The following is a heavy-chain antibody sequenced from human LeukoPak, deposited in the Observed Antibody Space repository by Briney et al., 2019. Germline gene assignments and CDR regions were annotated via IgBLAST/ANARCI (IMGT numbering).Heavy chain of an antibody. D-gene: IGHD5-12*01. CDR2: INTNTGNP. CDR1: GYTFTNYA. Sequence: ASVKVSCKASGYTFTNYAMNWVRQAPGQGLEWMGRINTNTGNPTYAQGFTGRFVFSLDTSVSTAYLQIRSLKAEDTAVYYCARDGTYSGYNDAFDIWGQGTMVTVSS. V-gene: IGHV7-4-1*01. CDR3: ARDGTYSGYNDAFDI. J-gene: IGHJ3*02.